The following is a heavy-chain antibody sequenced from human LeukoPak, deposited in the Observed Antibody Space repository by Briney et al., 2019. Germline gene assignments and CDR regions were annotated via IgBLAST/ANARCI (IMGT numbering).Heavy chain of an antibody. CDR3: ARDTLRIVVVVAASDAFDI. Sequence: GGSLRLSCAASGFTFSSYWMSWVRQAPGKGLEWVANIKQDGSEKYYVDSVKGRFTISRDNAKNSLYLQMNSLRAEDTAVYYCARDTLRIVVVVAASDAFDIWGQGTMVTVSS. J-gene: IGHJ3*02. V-gene: IGHV3-7*01. CDR1: GFTFSSYW. D-gene: IGHD2-15*01. CDR2: IKQDGSEK.